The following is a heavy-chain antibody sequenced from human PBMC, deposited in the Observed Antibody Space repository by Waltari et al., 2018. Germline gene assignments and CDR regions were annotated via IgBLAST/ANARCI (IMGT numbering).Heavy chain of an antibody. CDR2: ITWNSGST. D-gene: IGHD3-16*01. Sequence: EVQLVESGGALGQPGRSLRLSCAASGFTFDDFAMHWVRQAPGKGLQWVAGITWNSGSTVYADAVKGRFSISRDDAKRSLYLQMNSLRAEDMALYYCVKESGGGDDPDAFEMWGQGTLVTVSS. CDR3: VKESGGGDDPDAFEM. V-gene: IGHV3-9*03. CDR1: GFTFDDFA. J-gene: IGHJ3*02.